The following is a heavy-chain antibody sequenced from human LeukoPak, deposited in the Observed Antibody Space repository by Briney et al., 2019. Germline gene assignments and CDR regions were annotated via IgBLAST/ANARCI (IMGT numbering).Heavy chain of an antibody. D-gene: IGHD3-22*01. J-gene: IGHJ4*02. V-gene: IGHV3-9*01. CDR3: AKGRGPYYDSRGSSFDF. CDR1: NFIFDDYA. CDR2: ITWNSATT. Sequence: GGSLRLSCAASNFIFDDYAMHWVRQAPGKGLEWISGITWNSATTNYADSVKGRFTISRDNAKNTLYLQMNSLRAEDTALYYCAKGRGPYYDSRGSSFDFWGQGTLVTVSS.